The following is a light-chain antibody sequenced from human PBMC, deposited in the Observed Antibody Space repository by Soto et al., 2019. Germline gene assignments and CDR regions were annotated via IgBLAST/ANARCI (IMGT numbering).Light chain of an antibody. CDR1: QSISSSY. CDR2: GAS. Sequence: EIVLTQSPGTLSLSPGEGATLSCRTSQSISSSYLRWFQQRPGQAPRVLIYGASNRASGIPDRFSGSGSGTDFTLIISSLEQEDFAVYYCQYYGRSTPYTFGQGTKRDI. CDR3: QYYGRSTPYT. J-gene: IGKJ2*01. V-gene: IGKV3-20*01.